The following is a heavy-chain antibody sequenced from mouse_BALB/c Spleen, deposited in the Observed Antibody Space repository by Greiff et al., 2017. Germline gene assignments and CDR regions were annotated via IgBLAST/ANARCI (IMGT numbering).Heavy chain of an antibody. CDR3: ARDVYRYDGAWFAY. V-gene: IGHV2-9*02. CDR2: IWAGGST. J-gene: IGHJ3*01. CDR1: GFSLTSYG. D-gene: IGHD2-14*01. Sequence: QVQLKQSGPGLVAPSQSLSITCTVSGFSLTSYGVHWVRQPPGKGLEWLGVIWAGGSTNYNSALMSRLSISKDNSKSQVFLKMNSLQTDDTAMYYCARDVYRYDGAWFAYWGQGTLVTVSA.